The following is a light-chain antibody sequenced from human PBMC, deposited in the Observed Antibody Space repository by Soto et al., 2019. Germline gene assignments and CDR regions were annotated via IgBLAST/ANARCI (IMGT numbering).Light chain of an antibody. CDR2: DAS. J-gene: IGKJ4*01. CDR1: QSVSSN. Sequence: PGERAALSCRASQSVSSNLAWYQQKPGQAPRLLIYDASTRATGVPARFSGSGSGAEFTLTISSLQSEDFAVYYCQQFNNWPLTFGGGTKVDIK. CDR3: QQFNNWPLT. V-gene: IGKV3-15*01.